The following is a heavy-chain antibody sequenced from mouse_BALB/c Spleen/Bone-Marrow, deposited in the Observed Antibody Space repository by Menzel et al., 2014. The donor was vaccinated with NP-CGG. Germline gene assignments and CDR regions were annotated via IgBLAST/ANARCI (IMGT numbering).Heavy chain of an antibody. J-gene: IGHJ4*01. CDR3: ARGREAMDY. CDR1: GFNIKDYY. V-gene: IGHV14-1*02. Sequence: EVKLVESGAELVRPGALVKLSCKASGFNIKDYYMHWMKQRPEQGLEWIGWIDPENGNTIYDPKFQGKASITADTSSNTAYLQLSSLTSEDTAVYYCARGREAMDYWGQGTSVTVSS. CDR2: IDPENGNT.